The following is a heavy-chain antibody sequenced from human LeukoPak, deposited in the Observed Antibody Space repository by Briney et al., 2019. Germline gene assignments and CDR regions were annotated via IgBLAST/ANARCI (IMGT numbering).Heavy chain of an antibody. V-gene: IGHV1-58*01. J-gene: IGHJ4*02. Sequence: ASVKVSCKASGFTFTSSAVQWVRQARGQRLEWIGWIVVGSGNTNYAQKFQERVTITRDMSTSTAYMELSSLRSEDTAVYYCAADFWGARWPQNRRDYWGQGTLVTVSS. CDR1: GFTFTSSA. CDR3: AADFWGARWPQNRRDY. CDR2: IVVGSGNT. D-gene: IGHD3-16*01.